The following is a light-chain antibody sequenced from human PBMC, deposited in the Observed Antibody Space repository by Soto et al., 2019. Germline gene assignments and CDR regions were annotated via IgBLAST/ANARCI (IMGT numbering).Light chain of an antibody. CDR3: AAYDDSLNNLL. CDR2: SNN. J-gene: IGLJ2*01. Sequence: QSVLTQPPSASGTPGQRVTISCSGNYFNIESNTVIWYQQLPGAAPKLLIYSNNQRPSGVPDRFSGSKSGTSASLAIAGLQSEDEADYYCAAYDDSLNNLLFGGGTKLTVL. V-gene: IGLV1-44*01. CDR1: YFNIESNT.